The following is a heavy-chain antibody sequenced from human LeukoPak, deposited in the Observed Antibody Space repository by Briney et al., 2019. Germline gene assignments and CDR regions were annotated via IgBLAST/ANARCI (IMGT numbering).Heavy chain of an antibody. CDR1: GFSFSSYW. CDR3: TRDAETSMFD. J-gene: IGHJ4*02. V-gene: IGHV3-74*01. CDR2: IKNDGSGT. D-gene: IGHD5-18*01. Sequence: GGSLRLSCAGSGFSFSSYWTHWVRQVPGKGLVWVSRIKNDGSGTTYADSVKGRFTISRDNAKNTLYLQMNSLRVEDTAIYYCTRDAETSMFDWGQGTLVTVSS.